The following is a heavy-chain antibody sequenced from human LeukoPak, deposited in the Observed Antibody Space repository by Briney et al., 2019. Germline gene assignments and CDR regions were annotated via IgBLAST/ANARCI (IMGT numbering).Heavy chain of an antibody. CDR1: GFTFSRCD. CDR3: ARGVVRTEVFDY. D-gene: IGHD3-10*01. V-gene: IGHV3-30*02. CDR2: VLYDGSLK. J-gene: IGHJ4*02. Sequence: GGSLRLSCAASGFTFSRCDMHWVRQAPGQGLEGVAFVLYDGSLKYYADSVRGRVTISRDNSKNTLYLQMNSLRAEDTAVYYCARGVVRTEVFDYWGQGTLVTVSS.